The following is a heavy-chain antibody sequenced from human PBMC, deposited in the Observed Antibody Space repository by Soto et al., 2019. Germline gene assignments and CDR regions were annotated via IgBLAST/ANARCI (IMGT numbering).Heavy chain of an antibody. Sequence: SETLSLTRDVSGGSISSSGSSWNWIRQPPGKALEWIGFTYHSGSTYYNPSLESRVTISVDRSKNQFSLKLKSVTAADRAVYYCAASLSTQYYDSSGYYPDFDIPGQGIMVTLSS. CDR2: TYHSGST. V-gene: IGHV4-30-2*01. J-gene: IGHJ3*02. D-gene: IGHD3-22*01. CDR3: AASLSTQYYDSSGYYPDFDI. CDR1: GGSISSSGSS.